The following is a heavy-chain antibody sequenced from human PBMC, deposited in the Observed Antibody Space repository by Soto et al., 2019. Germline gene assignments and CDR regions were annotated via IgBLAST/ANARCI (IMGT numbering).Heavy chain of an antibody. D-gene: IGHD1-26*01. Sequence: QVQLVQSGAEVKKPGSSVTVSCKASGGTFSSYTISWVRQAPGQGLEWMAGISPIFGTPIYAQKFQDRVTMTADDATMTAYMEMNRLTSEDTAVYYCARVVVGSRLSLAYWGQGNLVTISS. J-gene: IGHJ4*02. CDR3: ARVVVGSRLSLAY. V-gene: IGHV1-69*01. CDR2: ISPIFGTP. CDR1: GGTFSSYT.